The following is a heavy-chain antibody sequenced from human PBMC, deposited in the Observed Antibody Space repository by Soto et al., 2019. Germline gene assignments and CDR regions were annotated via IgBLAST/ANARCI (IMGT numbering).Heavy chain of an antibody. CDR1: GFTFSSYA. Sequence: EVQLLESGGGLVQPGGSLRLSCAASGFTFSSYAMSWVRQAPGKGLEWVSAISGSGGSTYYADSVKGRFTISRDNSKNTLYLQMNSLRAEDTAVYYCANARHGYYYYMDGWGKGTTVTVSS. CDR2: ISGSGGST. J-gene: IGHJ6*03. V-gene: IGHV3-23*01. CDR3: ANARHGYYYYMDG.